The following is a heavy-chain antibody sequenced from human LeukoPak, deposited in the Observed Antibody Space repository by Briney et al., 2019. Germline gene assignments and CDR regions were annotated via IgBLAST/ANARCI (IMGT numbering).Heavy chain of an antibody. CDR2: ISYDGSNK. J-gene: IGHJ4*02. CDR1: GFTFSSYG. V-gene: IGHV3-30*18. D-gene: IGHD6-19*01. Sequence: GGSLRLSCAASGFTFSSYGMHWVRQAPGKGLGWVAVISYDGSNKYYADSVKGRFTISRDNPKNTLYLQMNSLRAEDTAVYYCAKLPGIAVAGTDYWGQGTLVTVSS. CDR3: AKLPGIAVAGTDY.